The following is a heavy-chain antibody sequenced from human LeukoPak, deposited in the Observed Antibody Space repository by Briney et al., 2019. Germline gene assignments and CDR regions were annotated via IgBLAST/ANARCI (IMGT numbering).Heavy chain of an antibody. CDR2: IYYSGTT. D-gene: IGHD3-10*01. CDR3: ARGVLLWFGESEPMFDY. Sequence: SETLSLTCTVSGGSISSSRDYWGWIRQPPGKGLEWIGSIYYSGTTYYNPSLKSRVTISVDTSKNQFSLKLSSVTAADTAVYYCARGVLLWFGESEPMFDYWGQGTLVTVSS. V-gene: IGHV4-39*07. CDR1: GGSISSSRDY. J-gene: IGHJ4*02.